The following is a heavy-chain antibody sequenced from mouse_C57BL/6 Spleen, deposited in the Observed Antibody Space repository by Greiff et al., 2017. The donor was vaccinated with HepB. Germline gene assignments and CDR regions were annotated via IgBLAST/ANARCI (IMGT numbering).Heavy chain of an antibody. D-gene: IGHD1-1*01. CDR1: GYTFTSYG. Sequence: VKLMESGAELARPGASVKLSCKASGYTFTSYGISWVKQRTGQGLEWIGEIYPRSGNTYYNEKFKGKATLTADKSSSTAYMELRSLTSEDSAVYFCARRSLITTVVVADYWGQGTTLTVSS. CDR2: IYPRSGNT. J-gene: IGHJ2*01. CDR3: ARRSLITTVVVADY. V-gene: IGHV1-81*01.